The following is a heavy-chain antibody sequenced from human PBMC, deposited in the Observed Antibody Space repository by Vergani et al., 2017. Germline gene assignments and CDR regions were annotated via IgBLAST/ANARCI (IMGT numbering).Heavy chain of an antibody. CDR1: GFTFSSYG. J-gene: IGHJ4*02. D-gene: IGHD3-22*01. CDR3: AKLLTDDSSGYSGIVDY. CDR2: ISYDGSNK. V-gene: IGHV3-30*18. Sequence: VQLLESGGGLVQPGGSLRLSCAASGFTFSSYGMHWVRQAPGKGLEWVAVISYDGSNKYYADSVKGRFTISRDNSKNTMYLQMNSLRAEDTAVYYWAKLLTDDSSGYSGIVDYWGQGTLVTVSS.